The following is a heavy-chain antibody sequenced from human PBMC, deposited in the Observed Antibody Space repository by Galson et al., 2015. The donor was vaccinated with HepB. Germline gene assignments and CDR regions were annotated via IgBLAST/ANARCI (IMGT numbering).Heavy chain of an antibody. V-gene: IGHV1-3*01. Sequence: SVKVSCKASGYTFITYPMHWVRQAPGQRFEWMGWINPVNGNTKYSQTFQGRVTFTRDTSASTVYMELSTLRSEDTAVYFCAREGGHVSRGLYWGQGTLVTVSS. CDR2: INPVNGNT. CDR3: AREGGHVSRGLY. D-gene: IGHD1-26*01. CDR1: GYTFITYP. J-gene: IGHJ4*02.